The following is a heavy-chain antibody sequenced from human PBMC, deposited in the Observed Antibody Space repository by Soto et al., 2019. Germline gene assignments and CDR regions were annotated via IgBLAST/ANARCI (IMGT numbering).Heavy chain of an antibody. J-gene: IGHJ3*02. V-gene: IGHV3-30-3*01. D-gene: IGHD2-21*01. CDR3: ARDIYSYWSVGTPYI. CDR2: ISNDGNRQ. CDR1: GFSFSSQA. Sequence: QEQLIESGGGVVQPVRSLRLSCVASGFSFSSQAMHWFRQAPGKGLEWVAAISNDGNRQLYADSVKDRFTISRDNSRNTLDLQMNNLRTEDTGVYFCARDIYSYWSVGTPYIWGQGTMVTVSS.